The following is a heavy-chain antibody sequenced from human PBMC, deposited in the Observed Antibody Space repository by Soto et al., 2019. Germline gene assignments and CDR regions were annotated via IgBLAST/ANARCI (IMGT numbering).Heavy chain of an antibody. D-gene: IGHD3-22*01. CDR2: TYYRSKWYN. V-gene: IGHV6-1*01. CDR3: ARGPGSGYYFMPQVGPHSRGRKYYFDY. CDR1: GDSVSSNSAA. J-gene: IGHJ4*02. Sequence: SQTLSLTCAISGDSVSSNSAAWNWIRQSPSRGLEWLGRTYYRSKWYNDYAVSVKSRITINPDTSKNQFSLKLSSVTAADTAVYYCARGPGSGYYFMPQVGPHSRGRKYYFDYWGQGTLVTVSS.